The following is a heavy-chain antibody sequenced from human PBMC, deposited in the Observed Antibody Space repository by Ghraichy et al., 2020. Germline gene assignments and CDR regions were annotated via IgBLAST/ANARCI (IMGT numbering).Heavy chain of an antibody. CDR3: ARQKPGIGLAGDYFDY. CDR1: GVSLSSTTYY. J-gene: IGHJ4*02. Sequence: SETLSLTCRVSGVSLSSTTYYWGWIRQPPGQELNWIGYICYSTNTYYYPSLQIRVTISEYTTKNQFSLKLRTVTAADTSMYDCARQKPGIGLAGDYFDYWGQGALVTVSS. V-gene: IGHV4-39*01. D-gene: IGHD6-19*01. CDR2: ICYSTNT.